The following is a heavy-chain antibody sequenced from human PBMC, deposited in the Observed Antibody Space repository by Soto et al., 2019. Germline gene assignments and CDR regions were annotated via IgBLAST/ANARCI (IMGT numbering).Heavy chain of an antibody. J-gene: IGHJ4*02. CDR3: ARRRGVGGSWFFGY. CDR1: GGSVNTYY. D-gene: IGHD6-13*01. V-gene: IGHV4-39*01. Sequence: SETLSLTCTVSGGSVNTYYWGWIRQPPGKGLEWIASIYYSGSTYYNPSLKSRVNISVDTSKNQFSLKLNSVTAADTVVYSCARRRGVGGSWFFGYWGQGTLVTVSS. CDR2: IYYSGST.